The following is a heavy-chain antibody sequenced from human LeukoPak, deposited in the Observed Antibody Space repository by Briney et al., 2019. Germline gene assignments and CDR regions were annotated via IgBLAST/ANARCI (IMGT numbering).Heavy chain of an antibody. CDR1: GFTFRRYA. D-gene: IGHD3-9*01. CDR3: AKAASLTGYYFDN. J-gene: IGHJ4*02. V-gene: IGHV3-23*01. Sequence: PGGSLRLSCSASGFTFRRYATSWVPKAPGKGLGWGSAVTGSGGSSYYADSVNGRFTMSRDNSKNTVDLQMNSLRVEETPVYYCAKAASLTGYYFDNWGEGTLLIVP. CDR2: VTGSGGSS.